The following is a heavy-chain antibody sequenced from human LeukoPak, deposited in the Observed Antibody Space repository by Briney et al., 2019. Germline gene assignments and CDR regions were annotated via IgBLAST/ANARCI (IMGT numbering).Heavy chain of an antibody. J-gene: IGHJ4*02. Sequence: SETLSLTCTVSGYSISSGYYWGWIRQPPGKGLEWIGSICHSGSTYYNPSLKSRVTISVDTSKNQFSLKLSSVTAADTAVYYCAREAAQLLSIDYWGQGTLVTVSS. CDR2: ICHSGST. CDR3: AREAAQLLSIDY. D-gene: IGHD2-2*01. CDR1: GYSISSGYY. V-gene: IGHV4-38-2*02.